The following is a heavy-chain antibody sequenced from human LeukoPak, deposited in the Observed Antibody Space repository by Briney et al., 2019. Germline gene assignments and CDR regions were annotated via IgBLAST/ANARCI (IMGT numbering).Heavy chain of an antibody. CDR3: ASRRSYVGNSYWFDP. CDR2: MNHRGST. J-gene: IGHJ5*02. Sequence: KPSETLSLICAVYGGPFSGYHWRWLRQPRGKGVEGIGEMNHRGSTNYNPSLTSRVTISVDTSKNQFSLKLSSVTAADTAVYYCASRRSYVGNSYWFDPCGQGTLVTVSS. D-gene: IGHD4-23*01. V-gene: IGHV4-34*01. CDR1: GGPFSGYH.